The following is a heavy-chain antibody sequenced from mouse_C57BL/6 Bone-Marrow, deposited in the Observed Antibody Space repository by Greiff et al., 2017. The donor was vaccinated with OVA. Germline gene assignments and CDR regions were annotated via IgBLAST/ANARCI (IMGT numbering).Heavy chain of an antibody. J-gene: IGHJ3*01. CDR2: IYPRSGNT. D-gene: IGHD2-2*01. CDR1: GYTFTSYG. V-gene: IGHV1-81*01. CDR3: ARRNYYGYPWFAY. Sequence: VQLQQSGAELARPGASLKLSCKASGYTFTSYGISWVKQRPGQGLEWIGEIYPRSGNTYYNEKFKGKSTLTADNSSSTAYMELRSLTSEDSAVYFCARRNYYGYPWFAYWGQGTLVTVSA.